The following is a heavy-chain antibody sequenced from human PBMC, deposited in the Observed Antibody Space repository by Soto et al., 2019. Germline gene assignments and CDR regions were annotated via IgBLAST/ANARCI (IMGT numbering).Heavy chain of an antibody. CDR1: GYTFTGYY. Sequence: ASVKVSCKASGYTFTGYYMHWVPPAPGQGLEWMGWLNPNSGGTNYAQKFQGWVTMTRDTSISTAYMELSRLRSDDTAVYYCARERSVGYCITTTYPKPFYDYAMDVWGQGTTVTVSS. V-gene: IGHV1-2*04. CDR2: LNPNSGGT. J-gene: IGHJ6*02. CDR3: ARERSVGYCITTTYPKPFYDYAMDV. D-gene: IGHD2-2*01.